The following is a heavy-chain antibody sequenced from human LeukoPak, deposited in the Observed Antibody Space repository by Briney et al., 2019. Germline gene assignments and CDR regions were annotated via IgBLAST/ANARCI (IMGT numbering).Heavy chain of an antibody. D-gene: IGHD3-10*01. Sequence: GGSLRLSCAASGFTFSDYYMSWVRQAPGKGLEWVSYISSSGSTIYYADSVKGRFTISRDNAKNSLYLQMNSLRAEDTAVYYCARDRGLLWFGDPSAYGMDVWGQGTTVTVSS. CDR3: ARDRGLLWFGDPSAYGMDV. CDR2: ISSSGSTI. CDR1: GFTFSDYY. V-gene: IGHV3-11*01. J-gene: IGHJ6*02.